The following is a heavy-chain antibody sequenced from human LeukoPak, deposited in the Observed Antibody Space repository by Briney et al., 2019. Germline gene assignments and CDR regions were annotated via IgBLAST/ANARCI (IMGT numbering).Heavy chain of an antibody. CDR3: ARGGRRAATPRDPMDV. Sequence: SETLSLTCTVSGGSISSGSYYWSWIRQPAGKGLEWIGRIYTSGSTNYNPSLKSRVTISVDTSKNQFSLKLSSVTAADTAAYYGARGGRRAATPRDPMDVWGQGTMVTVSS. V-gene: IGHV4-61*02. J-gene: IGHJ6*02. CDR2: IYTSGST. D-gene: IGHD1-26*01. CDR1: GGSISSGSYY.